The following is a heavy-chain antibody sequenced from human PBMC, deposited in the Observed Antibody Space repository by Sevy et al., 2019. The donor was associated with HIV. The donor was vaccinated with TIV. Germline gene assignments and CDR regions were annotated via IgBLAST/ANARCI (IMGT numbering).Heavy chain of an antibody. CDR3: ARDRTALIDY. Sequence: GGSLRLSCAASGFTFSTHWMHWVRQVPGKGPVWVSRVNSDGRTTNYADFVKGRFTISRDNAKNILYLQMNSLRVEDTAMYYCARDRTALIDYWGQGTLVIVSS. D-gene: IGHD5-18*01. CDR2: VNSDGRTT. J-gene: IGHJ4*02. CDR1: GFTFSTHW. V-gene: IGHV3-74*01.